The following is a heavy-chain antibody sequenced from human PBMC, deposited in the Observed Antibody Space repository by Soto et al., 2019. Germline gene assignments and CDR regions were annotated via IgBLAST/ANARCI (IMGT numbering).Heavy chain of an antibody. CDR1: GSTFSNFA. V-gene: IGHV3-30-3*01. CDR2: ISYDGSNK. CDR3: ARDPAPYYYDSSGYGYWYFDL. D-gene: IGHD3-22*01. J-gene: IGHJ2*01. Sequence: QLVESGGGVVQPKRSLRLSCAASGSTFSNFAMHWVRQAPGEGLEWVAVISYDGSNKNYADSVRGRFTISRDNSKDTLYLQMNSLRADDTAIYYCARDPAPYYYDSSGYGYWYFDLWGRGTLVTVSS.